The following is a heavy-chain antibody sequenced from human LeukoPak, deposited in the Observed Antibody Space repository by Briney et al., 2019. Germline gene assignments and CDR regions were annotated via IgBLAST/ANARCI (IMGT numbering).Heavy chain of an antibody. V-gene: IGHV4-4*07. J-gene: IGHJ4*02. CDR1: GASISSDY. Sequence: SETLSLTCTVSGASISSDYWSWIRQPAGKGLEWIGRIYTSGSPNYNPSLNSRVTMSADTSKNHFSLELSSVTAADTAVYYCARCRRGSCDNFDYWGQGTLVTVSS. CDR3: ARCRRGSCDNFDY. D-gene: IGHD1-26*01. CDR2: IYTSGSP.